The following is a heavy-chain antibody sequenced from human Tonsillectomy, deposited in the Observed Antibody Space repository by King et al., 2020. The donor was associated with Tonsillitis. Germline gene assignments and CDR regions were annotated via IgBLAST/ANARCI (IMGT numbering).Heavy chain of an antibody. J-gene: IGHJ4*02. D-gene: IGHD3-10*01. Sequence: VQLVESGGGVVQPGRSLRLSCAASGFTFSSYGMHWVRQAPGKGLEWVAVIWYDGSNKYYADSVKGRFTISRDNSKNTLYLQMNGLRAEDTAVYYCARSPQYYYGSGSWEYYFDYWGQGTLVTVSS. CDR3: ARSPQYYYGSGSWEYYFDY. CDR2: IWYDGSNK. V-gene: IGHV3-33*01. CDR1: GFTFSSYG.